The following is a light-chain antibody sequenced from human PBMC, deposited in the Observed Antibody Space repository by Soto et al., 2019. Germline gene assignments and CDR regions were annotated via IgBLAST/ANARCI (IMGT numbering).Light chain of an antibody. CDR2: KAS. CDR3: QHAKSFPPT. CDR1: QTISSW. V-gene: IGKV1-5*03. Sequence: DIQMTQSPSTLSGSVGDRVTITCRASQTISSWLAWYQQKPGKAPKLLIYKASTLQSGVSSRFSGSGSGTDFTLTISSLQPEDFATNYCQHAKSFPPTFGPATKVDIK. J-gene: IGKJ3*01.